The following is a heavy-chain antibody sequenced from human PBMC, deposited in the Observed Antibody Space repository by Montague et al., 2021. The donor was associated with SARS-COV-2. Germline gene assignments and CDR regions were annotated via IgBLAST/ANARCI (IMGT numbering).Heavy chain of an antibody. J-gene: IGHJ4*02. CDR3: ARVGSSGWYAPGYFDY. V-gene: IGHV4-39*01. CDR2: ISYSGST. CDR1: GGSITSSNYY. Sequence: SETLSLTCTVSGGSITSSNYYWGWIRQPPGKGPEWFGSISYSGSTYYNPSLKGRVTISVDTSKHQFSLRLSSVTAADTAVYYCARVGSSGWYAPGYFDYWGQGTLVTVSS. D-gene: IGHD6-19*01.